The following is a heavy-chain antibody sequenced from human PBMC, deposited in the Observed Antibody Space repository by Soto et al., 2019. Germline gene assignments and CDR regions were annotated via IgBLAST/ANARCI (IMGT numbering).Heavy chain of an antibody. CDR2: IKQDGSEK. V-gene: IGHV3-7*04. CDR3: AREESPPSGSSSDYFDY. Sequence: PGGSLRLPCATSGFPISSYWMSWVRQAPGKGLEWVANIKQDGSEKYYVDSVKGRFTISRDNAKNSLYLQMNSLRAEDTAVYYCAREESPPSGSSSDYFDYCGQGTLVTVSS. CDR1: GFPISSYW. D-gene: IGHD1-26*01. J-gene: IGHJ4*02.